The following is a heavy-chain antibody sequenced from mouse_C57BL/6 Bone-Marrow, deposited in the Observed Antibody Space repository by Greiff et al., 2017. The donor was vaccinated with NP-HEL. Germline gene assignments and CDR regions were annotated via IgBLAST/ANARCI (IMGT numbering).Heavy chain of an antibody. CDR2: IHPNSGST. CDR3: ARPLSGKGFAY. D-gene: IGHD1-3*01. Sequence: QVQLQQPGAELVKPGASVKLSCKASGYTFTSYWMHWVKQRPGQGLEWIGMIHPNSGSTNYNEKFKSKATLTVDKSSSTAYMQLSSLTSEDSAVYYGARPLSGKGFAYWGQGTLVTVSA. CDR1: GYTFTSYW. V-gene: IGHV1-64*01. J-gene: IGHJ3*01.